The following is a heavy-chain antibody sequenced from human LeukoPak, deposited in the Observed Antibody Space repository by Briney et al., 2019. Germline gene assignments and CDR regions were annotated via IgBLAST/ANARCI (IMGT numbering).Heavy chain of an antibody. V-gene: IGHV1-69*13. Sequence: SVKVSCKASGGTFSSYAISWVQQAPGQGLEWMGGIIPIFGTANYAQKFQGRVTITADESTSTAYMELSSLRSEDTAVYYCARDYYGSGSYYRSDAFDIWGQGTMVTVSS. D-gene: IGHD3-10*01. J-gene: IGHJ3*02. CDR3: ARDYYGSGSYYRSDAFDI. CDR1: GGTFSSYA. CDR2: IIPIFGTA.